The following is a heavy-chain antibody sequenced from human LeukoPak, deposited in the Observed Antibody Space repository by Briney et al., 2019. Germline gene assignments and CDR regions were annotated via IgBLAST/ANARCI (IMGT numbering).Heavy chain of an antibody. J-gene: IGHJ6*03. CDR2: IYTSGST. CDR1: GGSISSCCYY. V-gene: IGHV4-61*02. Sequence: SQTLSLTCTVSGGSISSCCYYWSWIPQPAGKGLEWIGRIYTSGSTNYNPSLKSRVTISVDTSKNQFSLRLTSVTAADTAVYFCARDYSTPSYYYYYMDVWGKGTTVTVSS. CDR3: ARDYSTPSYYYYYMDV. D-gene: IGHD6-6*01.